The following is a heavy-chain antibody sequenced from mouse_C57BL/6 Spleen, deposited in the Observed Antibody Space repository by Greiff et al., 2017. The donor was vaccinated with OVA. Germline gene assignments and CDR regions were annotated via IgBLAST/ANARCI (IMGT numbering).Heavy chain of an antibody. CDR3: AISNYGSSYVGY. CDR1: GYTFTSYW. V-gene: IGHV1-69*01. Sequence: VQLQQPGAELVMPGASVKLSCKASGYTFTSYWMHWVKQRPGQGLEWIGEIDPSDSYTNYNQKFKGKSTLTVDKSSSTAYMQLSSLTSEDSAVYYCAISNYGSSYVGYWGQGTTLTVSS. D-gene: IGHD1-1*01. J-gene: IGHJ2*01. CDR2: IDPSDSYT.